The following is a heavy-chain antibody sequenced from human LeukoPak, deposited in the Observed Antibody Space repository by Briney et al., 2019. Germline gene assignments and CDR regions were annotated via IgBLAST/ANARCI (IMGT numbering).Heavy chain of an antibody. CDR3: AKADRGWGVITKD. D-gene: IGHD3-10*01. CDR2: IGGSGDFT. V-gene: IGHV3-23*01. CDR1: GFTFSSYA. Sequence: GGSLRLSCAASGFTFSSYAMSWVRQAPGKGLEWVSAIGGSGDFTYYAEYVKGRFTISRDNSKKTLYLQMNSQRAEDTALYYCAKADRGWGVITKDWGQGTLVTVSS. J-gene: IGHJ4*02.